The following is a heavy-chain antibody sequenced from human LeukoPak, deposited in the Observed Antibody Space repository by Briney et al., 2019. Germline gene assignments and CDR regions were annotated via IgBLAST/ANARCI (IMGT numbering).Heavy chain of an antibody. CDR3: GDLGSAGTDH. D-gene: IGHD3-10*01. J-gene: IGHJ4*02. CDR2: IRNKADGYNT. Sequence: PGGSLRLSCAASGFTFSDHYMDWVRQAPGQGLEWVGLIRNKADGYNTIYAASVKGRFTISRDDSKNSVYLQMDSLKTEDTAMYYCGDLGSAGTDHWGQGTLVTVSS. V-gene: IGHV3-72*01. CDR1: GFTFSDHY.